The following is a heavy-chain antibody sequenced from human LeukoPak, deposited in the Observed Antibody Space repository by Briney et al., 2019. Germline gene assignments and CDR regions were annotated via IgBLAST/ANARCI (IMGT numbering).Heavy chain of an antibody. V-gene: IGHV3-7*01. CDR1: GFTSIRYW. Sequence: GGSLRLSCAASGFTSIRYWMSWVRQAPGKGQNRVGNMEYEGSEKNYVYSVKGRFTISRDNAKNSLYLQMNSLRAEDTAVYYCARDIEAAGLFLDYWGQGTLVTVSS. CDR3: ARDIEAAGLFLDY. CDR2: MEYEGSEK. J-gene: IGHJ4*02. D-gene: IGHD6-13*01.